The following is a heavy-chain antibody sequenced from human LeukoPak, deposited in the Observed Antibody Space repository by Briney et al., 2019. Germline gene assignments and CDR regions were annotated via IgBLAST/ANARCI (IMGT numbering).Heavy chain of an antibody. J-gene: IGHJ4*02. Sequence: GGSLRLSCAASGFTFRSYAMYWVRQAPGKGLEWVSGIFGSGGSTHYADSVKGRFTISRDNSKNTVYLQMNSLRAEDTAVYYCAKTTTGYSSGRFPGWPVDYWGQGTLVTVSS. V-gene: IGHV3-23*01. CDR1: GFTFRSYA. CDR2: IFGSGGST. CDR3: AKTTTGYSSGRFPGWPVDY. D-gene: IGHD6-19*01.